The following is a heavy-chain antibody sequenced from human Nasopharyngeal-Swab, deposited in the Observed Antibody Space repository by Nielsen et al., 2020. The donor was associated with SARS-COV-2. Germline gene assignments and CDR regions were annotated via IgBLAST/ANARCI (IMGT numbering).Heavy chain of an antibody. CDR3: ARTDYYDSSDYPFDY. J-gene: IGHJ4*02. CDR2: IDWDDDK. D-gene: IGHD3-22*01. V-gene: IGHV2-70*01. Sequence: WIRQPPGKALEWLALIDWDDDKYYSTSLKTRLTISKDTSKNQVVLTMTNMDPVDTATYYCARTDYYDSSDYPFDYWGQGTLVTVSS.